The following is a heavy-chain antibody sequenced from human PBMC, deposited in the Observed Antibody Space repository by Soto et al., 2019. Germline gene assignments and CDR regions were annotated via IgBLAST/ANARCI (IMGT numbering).Heavy chain of an antibody. CDR2: IWYDGSNK. J-gene: IGHJ4*02. CDR1: GFTFSSYG. Sequence: PGGSLRLSCAASGFTFSSYGMHWVRQAPGKGLERVAVIWYDGSNKYYADSVKGRFTISRDNSKNTLYLQMNSLRAEDTAVYYCARVVVTPGYSSGWSDYWGQGTL. CDR3: ARVVVTPGYSSGWSDY. D-gene: IGHD6-19*01. V-gene: IGHV3-33*01.